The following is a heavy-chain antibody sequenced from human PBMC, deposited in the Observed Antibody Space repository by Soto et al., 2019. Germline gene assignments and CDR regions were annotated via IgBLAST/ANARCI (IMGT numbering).Heavy chain of an antibody. V-gene: IGHV1-3*05. CDR3: ARGGIFDSSGYYYFSAFEI. J-gene: IGHJ3*02. Sequence: QVQLVQSGAEEKKPGASVKVSCKASGYTFTSYAMHWVRQAPGQRLEWMGWINAGNGNTKYSQKFQGRVTITRDTYASTDYMELSSLRSEDTAVYYCARGGIFDSSGYYYFSAFEIWGQGTMVTVSS. D-gene: IGHD3-22*01. CDR2: INAGNGNT. CDR1: GYTFTSYA.